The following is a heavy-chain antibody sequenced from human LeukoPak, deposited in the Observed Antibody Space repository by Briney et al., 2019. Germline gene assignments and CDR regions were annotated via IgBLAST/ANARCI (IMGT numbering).Heavy chain of an antibody. V-gene: IGHV2-5*01. D-gene: IGHD6-13*01. Sequence: CPTPVKHTQALPPTRPLSGFSLRTSGVGVGWIPPPPRKALGWLAPLYWNDDKRYSPSLKSRLTITKDTSKNQVVLTMTNMDPVDTATYYCAHRLSGQQLVQPDAFDIWGQGTMVTVSS. CDR2: LYWNDDK. CDR1: GFSLRTSGVG. CDR3: AHRLSGQQLVQPDAFDI. J-gene: IGHJ3*02.